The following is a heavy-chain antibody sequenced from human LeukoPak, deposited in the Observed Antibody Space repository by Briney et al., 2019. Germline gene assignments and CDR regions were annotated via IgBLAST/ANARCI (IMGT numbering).Heavy chain of an antibody. Sequence: GASVKVSCKASGYTFTGYYMHWVRQAPGQGLEWMGWINPNSGGTNYAQKFQGRVTMTRDTSISTAYMELSGLRSDDTAVYYCARFYDSSGYPAEYFQHWGQGTLVTVS. CDR1: GYTFTGYY. D-gene: IGHD3-22*01. V-gene: IGHV1-2*02. CDR3: ARFYDSSGYPAEYFQH. J-gene: IGHJ1*01. CDR2: INPNSGGT.